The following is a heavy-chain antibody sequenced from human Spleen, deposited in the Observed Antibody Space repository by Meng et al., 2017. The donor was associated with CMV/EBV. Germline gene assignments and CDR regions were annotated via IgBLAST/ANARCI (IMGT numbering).Heavy chain of an antibody. CDR3: AKVGGSGLFGYDLY. V-gene: IGHV3-30*02. Sequence: GESLKISCAASRFNFGIHPMYWVRQAPGKGLEWVAFIRYDGSNKYYADSVKGRFTISRDNSKNTLYLQMNSLRAEDTAVYYCAKVGGSGLFGYDLYWGQGTLVTVSS. CDR2: IRYDGSNK. CDR1: RFNFGIHP. D-gene: IGHD5-12*01. J-gene: IGHJ4*02.